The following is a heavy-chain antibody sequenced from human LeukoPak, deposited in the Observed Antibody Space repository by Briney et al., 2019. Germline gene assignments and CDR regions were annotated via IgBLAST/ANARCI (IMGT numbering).Heavy chain of an antibody. CDR1: GGSISSYY. J-gene: IGHJ5*02. D-gene: IGHD6-6*01. CDR2: IYYSGST. V-gene: IGHV4-59*01. CDR3: ARGSSEGSWFDP. Sequence: SETLSLTCTVSGGSISSYYWSWIRQPPGKGLEWIGYIYYSGSTNYNPPLKSRVTMSVDTSKNQFSLKLSSVTAADTAVYYCARGSSEGSWFDPWGQGTLVTVSS.